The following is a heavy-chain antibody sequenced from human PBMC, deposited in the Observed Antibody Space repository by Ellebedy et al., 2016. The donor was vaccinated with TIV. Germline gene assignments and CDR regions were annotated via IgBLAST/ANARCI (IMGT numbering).Heavy chain of an antibody. J-gene: IGHJ4*02. Sequence: GESLKISCVVSGFTFSRYWMHWVRQAPGKGLVWVSRINRDGTTTDYAGSVEGRVTISRDNAKNTVYLHMNSLRADDTAVYYCARGGFDAYYLEYWGQGILVTVSS. CDR1: GFTFSRYW. V-gene: IGHV3-74*01. CDR2: INRDGTTT. CDR3: ARGGFDAYYLEY.